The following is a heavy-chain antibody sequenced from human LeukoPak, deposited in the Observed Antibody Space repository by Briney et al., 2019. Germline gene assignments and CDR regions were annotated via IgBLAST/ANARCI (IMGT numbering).Heavy chain of an antibody. V-gene: IGHV4-39*07. Sequence: PSETLSLTCTVSGGSISSSSYYWGWIRQPPGKGLEWIGSIYYSGSTYYNPSLKSRVTISVDTSKNQFSLKLSSVTAADTAVYYCARSGSYYGVRGDFDYWGQGTLVTVSS. CDR2: IYYSGST. D-gene: IGHD1-26*01. J-gene: IGHJ4*02. CDR3: ARSGSYYGVRGDFDY. CDR1: GGSISSSSYY.